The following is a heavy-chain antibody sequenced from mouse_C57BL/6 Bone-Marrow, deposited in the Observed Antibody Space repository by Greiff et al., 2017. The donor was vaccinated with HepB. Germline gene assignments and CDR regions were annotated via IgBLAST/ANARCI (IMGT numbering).Heavy chain of an antibody. CDR2: IDPSDSYT. CDR1: GYTFTSYW. J-gene: IGHJ4*01. D-gene: IGHD1-1*01. V-gene: IGHV1-69*01. Sequence: QVQLQQPGAELVMPGASVKLSCKASGYTFTSYWMHWVKQRPGQGLEWIGEIDPSDSYTNYNQKFKGKSTLTVDKSSSTAYMQLSSLTSEDSAVYYGARSQYYGSSYGAMDYWGQGTSVTVSS. CDR3: ARSQYYGSSYGAMDY.